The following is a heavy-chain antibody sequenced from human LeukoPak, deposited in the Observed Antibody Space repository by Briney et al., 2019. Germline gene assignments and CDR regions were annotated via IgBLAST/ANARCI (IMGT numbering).Heavy chain of an antibody. D-gene: IGHD5-18*01. CDR2: IYYSGST. CDR3: ARLDTAMVFYY. V-gene: IGHV4-39*01. J-gene: IGHJ4*02. CDR1: GGSISSSSYY. Sequence: PSETLSLTCTVSGGSISSSSYYWGWIRQPPGKGLEWIGSIYYSGSTYYNPSLKSRVTISVDTSKNQFSLKLSSVTAADTAVYYCARLDTAMVFYYWGQGTLVTVSS.